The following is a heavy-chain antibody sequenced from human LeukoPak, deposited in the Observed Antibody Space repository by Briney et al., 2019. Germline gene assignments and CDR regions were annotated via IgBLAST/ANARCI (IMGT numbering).Heavy chain of an antibody. CDR1: GITFGNNW. V-gene: IGHV3-74*01. Sequence: GGSLRLSCAASGITFGNNWMHWVRQGPGKGLVWISRINSDGGGAIYADSVKGRFTVSRDNAKNTLYLQMNSLRAEDTAVYHCARDVPHNWFDTWGQGTLVTVSS. CDR2: INSDGGGA. CDR3: ARDVPHNWFDT. J-gene: IGHJ5*02.